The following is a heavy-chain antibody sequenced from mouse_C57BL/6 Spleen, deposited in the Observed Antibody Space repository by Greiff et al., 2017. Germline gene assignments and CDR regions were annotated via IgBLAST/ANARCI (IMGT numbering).Heavy chain of an antibody. CDR3: ARGGYGSRFDY. J-gene: IGHJ2*01. D-gene: IGHD1-1*01. CDR1: GYAFSSSW. V-gene: IGHV1-80*01. Sequence: VQLQQSGAELVKPGASVKISCKASGYAFSSSWMNWVKQRPGKGLEWIGQIYPGDGDTNYNGKFKGKATLTADKSSSTAYMTLSSLTSEDSAVYCCARGGYGSRFDYWGQGTTLTVSS. CDR2: IYPGDGDT.